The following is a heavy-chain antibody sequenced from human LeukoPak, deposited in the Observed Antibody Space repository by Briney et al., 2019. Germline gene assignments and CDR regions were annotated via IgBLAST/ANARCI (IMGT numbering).Heavy chain of an antibody. CDR2: ISYDGSNK. CDR1: GFTFSSYG. Sequence: GRSLRLSCAASGFTFSSYGMHWVRQAPGKGLEWVAVISYDGSNKYYADSVKGRFTISRDNSKNTLYLQMNSLRAEDTAVYYCARETGRNYDILTGYYGTGAFDIWGQGTMVTVSS. J-gene: IGHJ3*02. V-gene: IGHV3-30*03. CDR3: ARETGRNYDILTGYYGTGAFDI. D-gene: IGHD3-9*01.